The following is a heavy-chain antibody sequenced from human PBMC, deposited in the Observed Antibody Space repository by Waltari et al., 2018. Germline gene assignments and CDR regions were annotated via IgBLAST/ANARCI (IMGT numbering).Heavy chain of an antibody. CDR3: AKLDYDFWSGPLSY. CDR2: IRYDGSNK. Sequence: QVQLVESGGGVVQPGGSLRLSCAASGFTFSSCGMHWVRQAPGKGLEWVAFIRYDGSNKYYADSVKGRFTISRDNSKNTLYLQMNSLRAEDTAVYYCAKLDYDFWSGPLSYWGQGTLVTVSS. J-gene: IGHJ4*02. CDR1: GFTFSSCG. D-gene: IGHD3-3*01. V-gene: IGHV3-30*02.